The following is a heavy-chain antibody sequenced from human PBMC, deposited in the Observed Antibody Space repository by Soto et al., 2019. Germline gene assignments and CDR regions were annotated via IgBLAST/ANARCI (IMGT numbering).Heavy chain of an antibody. CDR3: ALMTYSKGGYY. CDR2: IIPILGIA. D-gene: IGHD2-15*01. CDR1: GGTFSSYT. J-gene: IGHJ4*02. V-gene: IGHV1-69*02. Sequence: QVQLVQSGAEVKKPGSSVKVSCKASGGTFSSYTISWVRQAPGQGLEWMGRIIPILGIANYAQKFQGRVTITAEKSTSTAYMELSSLRSEDTAVYYCALMTYSKGGYYWGQGTLVTVSS.